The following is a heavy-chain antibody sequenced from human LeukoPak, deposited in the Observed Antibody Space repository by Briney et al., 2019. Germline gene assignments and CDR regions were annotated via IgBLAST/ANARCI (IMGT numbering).Heavy chain of an antibody. Sequence: GRSLRLSCAASGFTFSSYGMHWVRQAPGKGLEWVAVISYDGSNKYYADSVKGRFTISRDNSKNTLYLQMNSLRAEDTAVYYCATKRVRGVISWGQGTLVTVSS. J-gene: IGHJ5*02. CDR2: ISYDGSNK. CDR3: ATKRVRGVIS. CDR1: GFTFSSYG. V-gene: IGHV3-30*03. D-gene: IGHD3-10*01.